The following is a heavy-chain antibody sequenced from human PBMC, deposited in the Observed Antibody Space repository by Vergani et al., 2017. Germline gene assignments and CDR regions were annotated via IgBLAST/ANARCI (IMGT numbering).Heavy chain of an antibody. J-gene: IGHJ2*01. CDR2: IYNSGNG. CDR3: ASVKYYSDSTSHFRGRYFDV. D-gene: IGHD3-16*01. CDR1: GDSIISRSYY. Sequence: QMQLQESGPGLVKASETLSLTCTVSGDSIISRSYYWGWIRQPPGKGLEWIGSIYNSGNGDSSSSLKSRVTLSADTSKNQFSLRLTSVTAADTAVYYCASVKYYSDSTSHFRGRYFDVWGRGTLVTVPS. V-gene: IGHV4-39*01.